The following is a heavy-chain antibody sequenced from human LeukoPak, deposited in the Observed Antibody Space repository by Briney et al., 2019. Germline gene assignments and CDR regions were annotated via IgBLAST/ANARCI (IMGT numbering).Heavy chain of an antibody. V-gene: IGHV4-59*08. D-gene: IGHD1-26*01. CDR1: GGSISTYY. J-gene: IGHJ5*01. Sequence: PSETLSLTCIVSGGSISTYYWSWIRQPPGKGLEWIGYTRYSGSTSYNPSLKSRVTISVDTSNSQSSLRLSSVTAADTAVYYCARHDLRGGSYDSWGQGTLVTVSS. CDR2: TRYSGST. CDR3: ARHDLRGGSYDS.